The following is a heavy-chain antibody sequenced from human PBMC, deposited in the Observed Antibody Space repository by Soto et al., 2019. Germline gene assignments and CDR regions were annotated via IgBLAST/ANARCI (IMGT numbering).Heavy chain of an antibody. Sequence: KTSETLSLTCIVSGGAITNYCWNWSRQTPGKGLEWIGYIYHTGSTSKNPSLKSRVTLSLDTSKNQLTLNLTSVTAADTAIYYCARSVNRGYSYGYGHWGQGTLVTVSS. CDR2: IYHTGST. V-gene: IGHV4-59*01. CDR1: GGAITNYC. J-gene: IGHJ4*02. D-gene: IGHD5-18*01. CDR3: ARSVNRGYSYGYGH.